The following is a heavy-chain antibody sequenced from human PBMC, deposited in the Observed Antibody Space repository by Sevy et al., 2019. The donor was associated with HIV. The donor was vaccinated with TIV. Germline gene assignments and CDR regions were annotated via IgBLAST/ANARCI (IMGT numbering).Heavy chain of an antibody. CDR3: AKDLGWPL. D-gene: IGHD2-15*01. Sequence: GGSLRLSCAASGFIFGNHAMSWVRQTPGKGLEWVSGITSTGSTTYYMDSVKGRFTISRDNSKNTLYLQMNSLRAEDTAVYYCAKDLGWPLWGQGTLVIVSS. CDR2: ITSTGSTT. J-gene: IGHJ4*02. V-gene: IGHV3-23*01. CDR1: GFIFGNHA.